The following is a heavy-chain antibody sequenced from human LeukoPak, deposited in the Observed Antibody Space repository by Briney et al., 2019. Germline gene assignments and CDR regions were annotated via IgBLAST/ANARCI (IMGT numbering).Heavy chain of an antibody. CDR3: ARGLRLSGYYDY. J-gene: IGHJ4*02. CDR2: INHSGST. D-gene: IGHD3-22*01. Sequence: SETLSLTCTVSGGSISSNGYYWSWIRQPPGKGLEWIGEINHSGSTNYNPSLKSRVTISVDKSKNQFSLKLSSVTAADTAVYYCARGLRLSGYYDYWGQGTLVTVSS. V-gene: IGHV4-39*07. CDR1: GGSISSNGYY.